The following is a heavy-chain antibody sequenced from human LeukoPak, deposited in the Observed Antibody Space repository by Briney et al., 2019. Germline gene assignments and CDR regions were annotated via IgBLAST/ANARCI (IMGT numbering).Heavy chain of an antibody. Sequence: PGGSLRLSCAASGFTFSSYAMHWVRQAPGKGLEWVAVTSYDGSNKYYADSVKGRFTISRDNSKNTLYLQMNSLRSEDTAVYYCATDSDITMIPRWNFDYWGQGTLVTVSS. CDR3: ATDSDITMIPRWNFDY. D-gene: IGHD3-22*01. CDR2: TSYDGSNK. J-gene: IGHJ4*02. V-gene: IGHV3-30*04. CDR1: GFTFSSYA.